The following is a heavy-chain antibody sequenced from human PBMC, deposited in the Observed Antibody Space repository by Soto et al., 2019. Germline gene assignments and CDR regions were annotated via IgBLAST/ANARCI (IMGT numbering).Heavy chain of an antibody. CDR1: SGSFSTYY. J-gene: IGHJ4*02. Sequence: SETLSLTCSVSSGSFSTYYWSWIRQTPGKGLEWIGYLYNTGSTIYNPSLKSRVTISVDTSKNQFSLKMNSVTAADTAVYYCARLGGYYQAFDQWGQGSLVTVSS. D-gene: IGHD3-22*01. CDR3: ARLGGYYQAFDQ. CDR2: LYNTGST. V-gene: IGHV4-59*08.